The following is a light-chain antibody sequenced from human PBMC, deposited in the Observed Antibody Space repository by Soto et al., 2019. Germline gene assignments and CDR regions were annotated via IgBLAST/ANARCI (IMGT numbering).Light chain of an antibody. CDR1: SSDVGGYNY. Sequence: QSVRTQPASVSGSPGQSITISCTGTSSDVGGYNYVSWYQQYPGKAPKLMIYDVSNRPSGVSNRFSGSKSGNTASLTISGLQAEDEADYYCTSYTTSTTLVFGSGTKVTVL. CDR2: DVS. J-gene: IGLJ1*01. CDR3: TSYTTSTTLV. V-gene: IGLV2-14*01.